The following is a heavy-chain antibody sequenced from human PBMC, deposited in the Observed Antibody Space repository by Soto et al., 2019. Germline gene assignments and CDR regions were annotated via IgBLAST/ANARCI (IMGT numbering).Heavy chain of an antibody. D-gene: IGHD2-2*01. CDR3: ARGGGSTKVDY. J-gene: IGHJ4*02. V-gene: IGHV4-31*03. Sequence: QVQLQESGPGLVKPSQTLFLTCTVSGGSITSSGYYWSWIRQHPGEGLEWIGFTSNSGSTSYNPCLKSGVTISVDTSSNQFALNLKSVTAVDTVVYYGARGGGSTKVDYWGQGTLVTVSP. CDR2: TSNSGST. CDR1: GGSITSSGYY.